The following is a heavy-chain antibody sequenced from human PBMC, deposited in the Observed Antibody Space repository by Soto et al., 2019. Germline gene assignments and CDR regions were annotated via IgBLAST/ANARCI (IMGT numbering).Heavy chain of an antibody. CDR3: VTRWYEY. CDR2: MNPYGSAI. Sequence: GGSLRLSCVVSGFTFSSSWMHWVRQGPGKGLVCVSRMNPYGSAINYADPVKGRFTTSRDNAKNILYLQMNSLSAEDTALYYCVTRWYEYWGQGTLVTVSS. J-gene: IGHJ4*02. V-gene: IGHV3-74*01. CDR1: GFTFSSSW. D-gene: IGHD2-15*01.